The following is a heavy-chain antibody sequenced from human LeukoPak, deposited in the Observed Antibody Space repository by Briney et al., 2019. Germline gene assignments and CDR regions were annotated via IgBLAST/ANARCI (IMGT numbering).Heavy chain of an antibody. CDR2: LDYSAST. CDR3: ATTSGSFSGAFDI. Sequence: SETLSLTCSVSGGPFGNYYWNWIRQPPGRGLEWIAYLDYSASTSGNPSLKSRVTISVDTSNNQFSLKLRSVTAADTAVYYCATTSGSFSGAFDIWGQGTMVTVSS. D-gene: IGHD1-26*01. J-gene: IGHJ3*02. V-gene: IGHV4-59*08. CDR1: GGPFGNYY.